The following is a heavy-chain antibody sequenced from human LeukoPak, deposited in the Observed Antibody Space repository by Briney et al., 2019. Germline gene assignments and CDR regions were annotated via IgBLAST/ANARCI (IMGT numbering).Heavy chain of an antibody. Sequence: ASVKVSCKASGYTFTGYYMHWVRQAPGQGLEWMGWINPNSGGTNYAQKFQGRVTITRDMSTSTAYMELNSLRSEDSAVYYCAADVIPGPKGFDPWGQGTLVTVSS. J-gene: IGHJ5*02. CDR1: GYTFTGYY. CDR2: INPNSGGT. D-gene: IGHD2-21*01. CDR3: AADVIPGPKGFDP. V-gene: IGHV1-2*02.